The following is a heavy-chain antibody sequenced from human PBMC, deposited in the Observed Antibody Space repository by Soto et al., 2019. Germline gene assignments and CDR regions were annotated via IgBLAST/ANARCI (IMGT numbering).Heavy chain of an antibody. V-gene: IGHV3-23*01. Sequence: HPGGSLRLSCAASGFTFSSDAMSWVRQAPGKGLEWVSVTNAGGGSTYHADSVKGRFTISRDNSKNTLYLQMNSLRAEDTAVYYCAKYIEQYYYYYYMDVWGQGTTVTVSS. CDR3: AKYIEQYYYYYYMDV. CDR2: TNAGGGST. J-gene: IGHJ6*03. CDR1: GFTFSSDA.